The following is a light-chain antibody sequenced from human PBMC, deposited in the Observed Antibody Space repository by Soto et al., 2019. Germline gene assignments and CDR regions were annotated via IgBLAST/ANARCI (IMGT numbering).Light chain of an antibody. J-gene: IGKJ5*01. CDR3: QQYGSSPIT. Sequence: EIVFTQSPSTPSFSPGERATPSRQASQGVSSSYLAWYQQKPGQAPRLLIYGASSRATGIPDRFSGSGSGTDFTLTISRLEPEDFAVYYCQQYGSSPITFGQGTRLEIK. V-gene: IGKV3-20*01. CDR2: GAS. CDR1: QGVSSSY.